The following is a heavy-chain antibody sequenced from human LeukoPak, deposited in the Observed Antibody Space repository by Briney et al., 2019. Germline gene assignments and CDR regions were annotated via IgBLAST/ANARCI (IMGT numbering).Heavy chain of an antibody. CDR2: IYHSGST. CDR1: GGSISSGGYS. CDR3: ARDRLIFGVVDAFDI. Sequence: SQTLSLTCAVSGGSISSGGYSWSWIRQPPGKGLEWIGYIYHSGSTYYNPSLKSRVTISVDRSKNQFSLKLSSVTAADTAVDYCARDRLIFGVVDAFDIWGQGTMVTVSS. J-gene: IGHJ3*02. D-gene: IGHD3-3*01. V-gene: IGHV4-30-2*01.